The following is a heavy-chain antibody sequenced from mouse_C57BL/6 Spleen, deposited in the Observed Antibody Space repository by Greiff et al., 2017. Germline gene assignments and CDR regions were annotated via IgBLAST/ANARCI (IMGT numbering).Heavy chain of an antibody. V-gene: IGHV14-3*01. J-gene: IGHJ2*01. Sequence: VQLTESVAELVRPGASVKLSCTASGFNIKNTYLHWVKQRPEQGLEWIGRIDPANGNTKYAPKFQGKATITADTSSNTAYLQLSSLTSEDTAIYYCARLDYYGSSLYYFDYWGQGTTLTVSS. CDR2: IDPANGNT. D-gene: IGHD1-1*01. CDR3: ARLDYYGSSLYYFDY. CDR1: GFNIKNTY.